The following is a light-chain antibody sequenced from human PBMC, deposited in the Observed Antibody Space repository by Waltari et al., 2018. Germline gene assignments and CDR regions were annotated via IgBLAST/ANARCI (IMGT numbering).Light chain of an antibody. CDR2: DVN. CDR3: SSQSTKNGVI. Sequence: QSALTQPASVSGSPGQSITISCTGSSSDVGGDDSVSWYEDHPGQAPKVNIYDVNKRPSGVSDCFSGSKSGNTASLTISGLQAEDEATFYCSSQSTKNGVIFGGGTKVTVL. CDR1: SSDVGGDDS. V-gene: IGLV2-14*03. J-gene: IGLJ2*01.